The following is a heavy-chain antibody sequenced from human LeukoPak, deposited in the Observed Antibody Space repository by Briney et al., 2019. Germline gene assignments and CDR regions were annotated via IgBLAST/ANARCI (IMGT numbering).Heavy chain of an antibody. D-gene: IGHD6-13*01. Sequence: ASQTLSLTCTVSGGSISSGDYYWSWIRQPPGKGLEWIGYIYYSGSTHYNPSLKSRVTRSVETSKNQFSLNLSSVNTGDSSRYYCARVAAAVSMWFDPWGQGTLVTVSS. CDR1: GGSISSGDYY. J-gene: IGHJ5*02. V-gene: IGHV4-61*08. CDR2: IYYSGST. CDR3: ARVAAAVSMWFDP.